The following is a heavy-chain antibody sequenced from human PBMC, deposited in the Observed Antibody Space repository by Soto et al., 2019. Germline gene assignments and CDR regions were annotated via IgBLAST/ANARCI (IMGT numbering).Heavy chain of an antibody. CDR3: TTERSLGGYYDYFWGSYNDD. D-gene: IGHD3-16*01. J-gene: IGHJ4*02. V-gene: IGHV3-15*01. CDR2: IKSKTDGGTT. Sequence: GGSLRLSCAASGFTFSNAWMSWVRQAPGKGLEWVGRIKSKTDGGTTDYAAPVKGRFTISSDDSKNTMYLQMNRLKTEDTAVYDCTTERSLGGYYDYFWGSYNDDWGQGTLVTVSS. CDR1: GFTFSNAW.